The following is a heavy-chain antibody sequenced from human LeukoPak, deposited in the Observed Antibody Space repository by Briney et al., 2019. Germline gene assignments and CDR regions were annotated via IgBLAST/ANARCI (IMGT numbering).Heavy chain of an antibody. CDR1: GGSISSSNW. D-gene: IGHD4-17*01. J-gene: IGHJ4*02. Sequence: SETLSLTCAVSGGSISSSNWWSWVRQPPGKGLEWIGEIYHSGSTNYNPSLKSRVTISVDKSKNQFSLKLSSVTAADTAVYYCARVGYGDYGGLDYWGQGTLVTVSS. CDR3: ARVGYGDYGGLDY. CDR2: IYHSGST. V-gene: IGHV4-4*02.